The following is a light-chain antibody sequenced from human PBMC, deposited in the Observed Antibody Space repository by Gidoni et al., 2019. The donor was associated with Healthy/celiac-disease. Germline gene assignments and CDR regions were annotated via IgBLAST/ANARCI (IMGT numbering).Light chain of an antibody. CDR2: KAS. J-gene: IGKJ1*01. CDR3: QQYNSYPWT. CDR1: QSISSW. V-gene: IGKV1-5*03. Sequence: DIQMTQSPSTLSASVGDRVTITCRTSQSISSWLAWYQQKPGKAPKLLIYKASSLESGVPSRFSGSGSETEFTLTSSSLQPDDFATYYCQQYNSYPWTFGQGTKVEIK.